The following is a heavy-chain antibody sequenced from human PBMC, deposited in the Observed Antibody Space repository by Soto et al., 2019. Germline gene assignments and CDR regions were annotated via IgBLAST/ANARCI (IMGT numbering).Heavy chain of an antibody. Sequence: QVQLVQSGAEVKKPGSSVKVSCKASGGTFSSYTISWVRQAPGQGLEWMGRIIPILGIANYAQKFQGRVTITADKSTSTAYMELSSLRSEDTAVYYCARVKSSIEGLYYYCGMDVWGQGTTVTVSS. J-gene: IGHJ6*02. V-gene: IGHV1-69*02. CDR2: IIPILGIA. D-gene: IGHD3-22*01. CDR3: ARVKSSIEGLYYYCGMDV. CDR1: GGTFSSYT.